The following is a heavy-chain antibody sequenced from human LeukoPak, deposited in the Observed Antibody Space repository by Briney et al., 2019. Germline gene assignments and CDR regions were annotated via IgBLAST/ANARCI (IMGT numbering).Heavy chain of an antibody. D-gene: IGHD3-16*02. CDR2: IYYSGST. V-gene: IGHV4-39*01. CDR1: GGSISSSSYY. Sequence: SETLSLTCTVSGGSISSSSYYWGWIRQPPGKGLEWIGSIYYSGSTYYNPSLKSRVTISVDTSKNQFSLKLSSVTAADTAVYYCARGRGGELSPFDYWGQGTLVTVYS. CDR3: ARGRGGELSPFDY. J-gene: IGHJ4*02.